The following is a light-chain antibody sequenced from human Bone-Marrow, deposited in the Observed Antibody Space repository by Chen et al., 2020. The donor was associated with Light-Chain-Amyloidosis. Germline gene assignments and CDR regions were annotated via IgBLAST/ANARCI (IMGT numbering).Light chain of an antibody. J-gene: IGLJ3*02. V-gene: IGLV1-51*02. CDR1: NSNLGINY. CDR3: ATWYSSLPVQM. Sequence: QSVLTQPPSVSAAPGQKVPISCSGSNSNLGINYVSWYQKLPVTSSKLLVYENNQRPSETPNRYSGAWSGNSATLGVAGRQSEDEAAYYFATWYSSLPVQMFGGGTKLTVL. CDR2: ENN.